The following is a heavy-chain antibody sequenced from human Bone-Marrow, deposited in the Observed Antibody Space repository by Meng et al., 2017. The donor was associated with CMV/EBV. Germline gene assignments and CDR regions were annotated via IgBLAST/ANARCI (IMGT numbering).Heavy chain of an antibody. Sequence: ASVKVSCKASGYTFTAHYFHWVRQAPGQGLEWMGWIHPHRGGTNYAQKFQGRVTMTRDTSISTAYMELSRLRSDDTTVYYCASRGAFDIWGQGTMVTVSS. CDR3: ASRGAFDI. CDR2: IHPHRGGT. J-gene: IGHJ3*02. V-gene: IGHV1-2*02. CDR1: GYTFTAHY.